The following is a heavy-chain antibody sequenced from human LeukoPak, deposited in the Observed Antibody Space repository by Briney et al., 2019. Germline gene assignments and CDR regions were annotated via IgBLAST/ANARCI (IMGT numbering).Heavy chain of an antibody. CDR2: ISSSSRYI. CDR3: ARDRVGAIRYFDY. V-gene: IGHV3-21*01. CDR1: GFTFSSYS. D-gene: IGHD1-26*01. Sequence: GGSLRLSCAASGFTFSSYSMNWVRQAPGKGLEWVSSISSSSRYIYYADSVEGRFTISRDNAKNSLYLQMNSLRAEDTAVYYCARDRVGAIRYFDYWGQGTLVTVSS. J-gene: IGHJ4*02.